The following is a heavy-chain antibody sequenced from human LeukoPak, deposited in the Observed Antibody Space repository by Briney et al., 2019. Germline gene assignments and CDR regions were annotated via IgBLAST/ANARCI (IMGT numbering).Heavy chain of an antibody. J-gene: IGHJ4*02. CDR3: ARDYKYAFDN. CDR2: IGIDSGNT. CDR1: GFTFSDYS. Sequence: PGGSLRLSCAASGFTFSDYSMNWVSQAPGKGLEWISYIGIDSGNTNYADSVKGRSTISGDKAKNSLYLQMNSLRVEDTAVYYCARDYKYAFDNWGQGTLVTVSS. V-gene: IGHV3-48*01. D-gene: IGHD5-24*01.